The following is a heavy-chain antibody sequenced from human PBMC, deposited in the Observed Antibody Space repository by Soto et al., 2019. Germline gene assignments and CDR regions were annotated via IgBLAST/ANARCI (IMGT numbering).Heavy chain of an antibody. D-gene: IGHD3-10*01. CDR1: GFTFSSDA. CDR2: ISGDGEST. V-gene: IGHV3-23*01. Sequence: EVPLLESGGGLVQPGGSLRLSCAASGFTFSSDAMSWVRQSPGKGLEWVSAISGDGESTYYADSVKGRFTISRDNSKNTLYLQMNSLRAEDTAVYYCAKLRWGSDNWFDPWGQGTLVTVSS. J-gene: IGHJ5*02. CDR3: AKLRWGSDNWFDP.